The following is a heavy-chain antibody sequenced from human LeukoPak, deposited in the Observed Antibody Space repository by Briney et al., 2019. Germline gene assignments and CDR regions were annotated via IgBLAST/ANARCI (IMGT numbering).Heavy chain of an antibody. Sequence: TGTPLRLSCAASGFTFSDYGMHWVRQAPGKGLEWVAVLSSGGSHEYFADSVKGRFTISRDNSKNTLNLQMSSLRPEDTAVYYCAKEGATAGKMRFHFDYWGQGTLVTVSS. CDR1: GFTFSDYG. CDR3: AKEGATAGKMRFHFDY. D-gene: IGHD6-13*01. CDR2: LSSGGSHE. V-gene: IGHV3-30*18. J-gene: IGHJ4*02.